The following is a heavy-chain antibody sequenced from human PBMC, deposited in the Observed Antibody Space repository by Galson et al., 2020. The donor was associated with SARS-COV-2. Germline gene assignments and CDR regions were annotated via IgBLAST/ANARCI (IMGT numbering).Heavy chain of an antibody. Sequence: SETLSLTCTVYGGSINSYYWSWIRQPAGKGLEWIGRIYSSGSTNYNPSLKSRVTMSLDTSKNQFSLRLSSVTAADRAMYYCAREGPGQYSGGWKAYYFDYWGQGILVTVSS. CDR2: IYSSGST. V-gene: IGHV4-4*07. CDR1: GGSINSYY. CDR3: AREGPGQYSGGWKAYYFDY. D-gene: IGHD6-19*01. J-gene: IGHJ4*02.